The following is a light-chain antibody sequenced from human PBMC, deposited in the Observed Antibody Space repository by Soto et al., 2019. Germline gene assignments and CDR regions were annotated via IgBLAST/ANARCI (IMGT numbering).Light chain of an antibody. CDR2: GAS. J-gene: IGKJ4*01. Sequence: EIVLTQSPATLSVSPGEIATLSCSASQSVSSNLALYQQKPGQAPRLLIYGASSRATGIPDRFSGSGSGTDFTLTISSLKPEDFAVYYCQPRGNWPLNFGGGTKVDIK. CDR1: QSVSSN. V-gene: IGKV3-11*01. CDR3: QPRGNWPLN.